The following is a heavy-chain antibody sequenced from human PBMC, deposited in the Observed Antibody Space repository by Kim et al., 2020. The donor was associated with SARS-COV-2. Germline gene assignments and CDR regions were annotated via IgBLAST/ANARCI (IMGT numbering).Heavy chain of an antibody. D-gene: IGHD5-12*01. CDR3: ARTSNIVATIHFDY. Sequence: SPSLKRRVTTSGGTSKNQSSLQLSSVTAADTAVYYCARTSNIVATIHFDYWGQGTLVTVSS. V-gene: IGHV4-39*01. J-gene: IGHJ4*02.